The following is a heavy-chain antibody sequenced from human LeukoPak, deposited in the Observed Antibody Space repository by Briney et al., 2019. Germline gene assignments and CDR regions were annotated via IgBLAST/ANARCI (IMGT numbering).Heavy chain of an antibody. J-gene: IGHJ4*02. CDR1: GFTFSSYA. V-gene: IGHV3-23*01. D-gene: IGHD3-22*01. CDR3: AKDRPPTSYYDSSGPYYFDF. Sequence: GGTLRLSCAASGFTFSSYAMNWVRQAPGKGLGWVSTIGGSGGSTYYADSVKGRFTISRDNSKNTLYLQMNSLRAEDTALYYCAKDRPPTSYYDSSGPYYFDFWGQGALVTVSS. CDR2: IGGSGGST.